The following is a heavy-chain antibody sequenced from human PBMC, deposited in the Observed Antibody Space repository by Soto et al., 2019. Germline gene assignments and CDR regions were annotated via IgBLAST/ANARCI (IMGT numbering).Heavy chain of an antibody. Sequence: GASVKVSCKASGYTFTSYYMHWVRQAPGQGLEWMGIINPSGGSTSYAQKFQGRVTMTRDTSTSTVYMELSSLRSEDTAVYYCARVRNQSKYRSWPEPPPGAMYGMDVWGQGTTVTVSS. CDR2: INPSGGST. V-gene: IGHV1-46*01. CDR1: GYTFTSYY. D-gene: IGHD2-2*01. J-gene: IGHJ6*02. CDR3: ARVRNQSKYRSWPEPPPGAMYGMDV.